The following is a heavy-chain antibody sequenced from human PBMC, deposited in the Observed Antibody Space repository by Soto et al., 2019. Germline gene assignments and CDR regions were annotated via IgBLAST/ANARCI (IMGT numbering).Heavy chain of an antibody. J-gene: IGHJ4*02. Sequence: EAQLVASGGGLVQPGGSLRLSCVASGFSFSSLWMGWVRQAPGKGLEWVANIKEDGSVKHHVDSVKGRFTICRDNAKNSLYLHMHRLIGECTAMYDCLTDPAAIGRYFSGYRCLPLFGGQGAVVTVSS. V-gene: IGHV3-7*01. D-gene: IGHD3-22*01. CDR3: LTDPAAIGRYFSGYRCLPLF. CDR2: IKEDGSVK. CDR1: GFSFSSLW.